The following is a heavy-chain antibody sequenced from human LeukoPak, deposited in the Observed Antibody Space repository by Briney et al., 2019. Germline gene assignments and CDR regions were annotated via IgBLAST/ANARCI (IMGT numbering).Heavy chain of an antibody. Sequence: GESLQISCKGSGYSFTSYWISWVRQMPGKGLEWMGRIDPSDSYTNYSPSFQGHVTISADKPISTAYLQWSSLKASDTAMYYCARHEEDSSSPNGYWGQGTLVTVSS. CDR2: IDPSDSYT. J-gene: IGHJ4*02. V-gene: IGHV5-10-1*01. CDR3: ARHEEDSSSPNGY. D-gene: IGHD6-13*01. CDR1: GYSFTSYW.